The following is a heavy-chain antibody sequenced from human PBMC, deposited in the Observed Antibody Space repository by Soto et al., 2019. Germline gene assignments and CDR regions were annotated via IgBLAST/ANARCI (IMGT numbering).Heavy chain of an antibody. V-gene: IGHV4-34*01. D-gene: IGHD3-3*01. Sequence: QVQLQQWGAGLLKPSETLSLTCAVYGGSFSSYYLSWIRQPPGKGLEWIGEINHSGSTKYNPALKSRVTISADTSRNQFSLSLNALTAAGTAVYYCASRHDFWSGARAFSWGQGTLVTVSS. CDR2: INHSGST. J-gene: IGHJ4*02. CDR3: ASRHDFWSGARAFS. CDR1: GGSFSSYY.